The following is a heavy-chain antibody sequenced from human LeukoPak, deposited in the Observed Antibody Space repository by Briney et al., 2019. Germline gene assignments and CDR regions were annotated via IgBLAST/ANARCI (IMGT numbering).Heavy chain of an antibody. D-gene: IGHD3-16*01. CDR2: VSTYNGDR. CDR1: GYTFTTYG. J-gene: IGHJ4*02. V-gene: IGHV1-18*01. Sequence: ASVKVSCKASGYTFTTYGISWVRQAPGQGLEWMGWVSTYNGDRKYAQKLQGRVTMTTETSTSTAYMELRCLRSDDTAVYYCARDWACDYWGQGTLVTVSS. CDR3: ARDWACDY.